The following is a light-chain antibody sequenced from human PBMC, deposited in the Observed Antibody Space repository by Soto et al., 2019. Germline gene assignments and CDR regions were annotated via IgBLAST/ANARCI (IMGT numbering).Light chain of an antibody. CDR3: QQYASNEAT. V-gene: IGKV1-16*01. Sequence: DIQMTQSPSSLSASVGDRVTITCRASQDILNYLAWFQQKPGKAPKSLIYGASSLHSGVPSRFSGSGFGTDLSLTISSLQPEDFATYYCQQYASNEATFGQGTTLEV. J-gene: IGKJ2*01. CDR1: QDILNY. CDR2: GAS.